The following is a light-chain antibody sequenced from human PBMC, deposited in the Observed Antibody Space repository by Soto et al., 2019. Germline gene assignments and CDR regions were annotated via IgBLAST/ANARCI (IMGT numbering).Light chain of an antibody. CDR2: AAS. Sequence: QSPSSPSASVGDRVTTTFRGSQSISSFLSWYQHKPGKAPELLMFAASSLQSGVPSRFSGSGSGTDFTLTINSLQTEDFATYYCQQSYSTPPTFGQGTKVDI. V-gene: IGKV1-39*01. CDR3: QQSYSTPPT. CDR1: QSISSF. J-gene: IGKJ1*01.